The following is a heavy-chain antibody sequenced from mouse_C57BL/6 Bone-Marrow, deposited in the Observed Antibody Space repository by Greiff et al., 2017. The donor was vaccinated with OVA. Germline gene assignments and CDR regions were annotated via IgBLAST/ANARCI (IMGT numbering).Heavy chain of an antibody. J-gene: IGHJ2*01. V-gene: IGHV5-4*01. D-gene: IGHD4-1*01. CDR2: ISDGGSYT. Sequence: VQVVESGGGLVKPGGSLKLSCAASGFTFSSYAMSWVRQTPEKRLEWVATISDGGSYTYYPDNVKGRFTISRDNAKNNLYLQMSHLKSEDTAMYYCARVTGYWGQGTTLTVSS. CDR3: ARVTGY. CDR1: GFTFSSYA.